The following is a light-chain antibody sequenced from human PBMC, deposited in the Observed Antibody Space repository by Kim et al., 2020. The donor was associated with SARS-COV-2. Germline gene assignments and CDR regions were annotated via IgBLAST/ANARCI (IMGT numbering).Light chain of an antibody. J-gene: IGLJ1*01. Sequence: VTISCTGTSSDVGGYNYVSWYQQHPGKAPKLMIYDVSNRPSGVSNRFSGSKSGNTASLTISGLQAEDEADYYCSSYTSSSTLYVFGTGTKVTVL. V-gene: IGLV2-14*03. CDR2: DVS. CDR1: SSDVGGYNY. CDR3: SSYTSSSTLYV.